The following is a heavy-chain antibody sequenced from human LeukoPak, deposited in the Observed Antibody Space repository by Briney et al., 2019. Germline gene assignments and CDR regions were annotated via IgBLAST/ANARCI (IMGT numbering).Heavy chain of an antibody. CDR3: ATDIPRRVRGVVYSSFGMDV. Sequence: ASVKVSCKVSGYTLTGLSMHWVRQAPAKGLEWLGGFDPEDGETIDAQKFQGRVTLAEDTSTDTAYMELSSLRSEDTAAYYCATDIPRRVRGVVYSSFGMDVWGQGTTVTVSS. CDR2: FDPEDGET. J-gene: IGHJ6*02. CDR1: GYTLTGLS. D-gene: IGHD3-10*01. V-gene: IGHV1-24*01.